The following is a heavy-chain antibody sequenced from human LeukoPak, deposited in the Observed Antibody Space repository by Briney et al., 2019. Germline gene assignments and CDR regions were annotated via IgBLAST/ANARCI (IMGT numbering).Heavy chain of an antibody. CDR2: IKQDGSEK. CDR1: GFTFSSFW. CDR3: ARDPVVGAWYNWFDP. D-gene: IGHD4/OR15-4a*01. V-gene: IGHV3-7*01. J-gene: IGHJ5*02. Sequence: PGGSLRLSCATSGFTFSSFWMNWVRQAPGKGLEWVANIKQDGSEKYYVDSVKGRFNISRDNAKDSLYLQMNTLRADDTAVYYCARDPVVGAWYNWFDPWGQGTLVTVSS.